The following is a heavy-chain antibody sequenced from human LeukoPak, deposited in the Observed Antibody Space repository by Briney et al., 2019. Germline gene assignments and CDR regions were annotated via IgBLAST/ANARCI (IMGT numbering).Heavy chain of an antibody. V-gene: IGHV1-2*02. CDR1: GYTFTGSY. Sequence: GASATVSCKASGYTFTGSYLHWVRQAPGQGLEWMGWINPNSGATDYTQKFQGRVTMTRDTSITTAYMELNNLRSDDTAVYYCATGRYCSGGSCYSRIDHWGQGTLVTVSS. D-gene: IGHD2-15*01. J-gene: IGHJ4*02. CDR3: ATGRYCSGGSCYSRIDH. CDR2: INPNSGAT.